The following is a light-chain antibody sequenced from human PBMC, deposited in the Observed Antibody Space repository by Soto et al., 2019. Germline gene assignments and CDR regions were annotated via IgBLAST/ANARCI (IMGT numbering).Light chain of an antibody. J-gene: IGKJ4*01. CDR1: QSVSSY. V-gene: IGKV3-11*01. Sequence: EIVLTQFPATLSLSPGDGATLSCRASQSVSSYLAWYQQKRGQAPRLLIYDSSHRATGVPARFSGSGSGTDFSLIIRSLEAEDFAVYYCQPRSVWPLTFGGGNKVAIK. CDR3: QPRSVWPLT. CDR2: DSS.